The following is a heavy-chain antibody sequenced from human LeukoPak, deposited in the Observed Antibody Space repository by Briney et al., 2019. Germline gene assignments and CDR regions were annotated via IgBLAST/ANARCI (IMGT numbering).Heavy chain of an antibody. J-gene: IGHJ4*02. CDR3: TRDRYYYDNSGYYIY. D-gene: IGHD3-22*01. Sequence: PGGSLRLSCAASGFTFSSYAMHWVRQAPGKGLEWVAVISYNGYNEYYAGSVKGRFTISRDNSNNTLYLQMNSLRAEDTAVYYCTRDRYYYDNSGYYIYWGQGTLVTVSS. CDR1: GFTFSSYA. V-gene: IGHV3-30-3*01. CDR2: ISYNGYNE.